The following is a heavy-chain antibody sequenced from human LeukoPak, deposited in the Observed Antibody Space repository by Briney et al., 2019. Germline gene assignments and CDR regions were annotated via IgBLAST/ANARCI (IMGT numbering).Heavy chain of an antibody. CDR1: GFTFNDYY. D-gene: IGHD6-13*01. CDR2: IKHDGGEK. Sequence: GGSLRLSCTDSGFTFNDYYMSWIRQAPGKGLEWVDSIKHDGGEKFYVDSVKGRFTISRDDAKDSLFLQMNSLRAEDTAVYYCARDRDSSGSWEVNFDHWGQGTLVTVSS. V-gene: IGHV3-7*03. CDR3: ARDRDSSGSWEVNFDH. J-gene: IGHJ4*02.